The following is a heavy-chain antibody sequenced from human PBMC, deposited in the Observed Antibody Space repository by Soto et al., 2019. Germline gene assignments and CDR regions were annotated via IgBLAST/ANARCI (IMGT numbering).Heavy chain of an antibody. CDR1: GYTFTSYY. CDR2: INPSGGST. V-gene: IGHV1-46*01. CDR3: ARERVHTIFGVVPPPYYYGMDV. J-gene: IGHJ6*02. Sequence: SSVKVSCKASGYTFTSYYMHWVRQAPGQGLEWMGIINPSGGSTSYAQKFQGRVTMTRDTSTSTIYMELSSLRSEDTAVYYCARERVHTIFGVVPPPYYYGMDVWGQGTTVTVSS. D-gene: IGHD3-3*01.